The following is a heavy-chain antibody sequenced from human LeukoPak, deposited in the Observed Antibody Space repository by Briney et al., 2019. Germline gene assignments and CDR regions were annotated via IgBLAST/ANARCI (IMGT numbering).Heavy chain of an antibody. CDR1: GFTFSSYA. CDR2: ISGSGGST. V-gene: IGHV3-23*01. Sequence: GSLRLSCAASGFTFSSYAMSWVRQAPGKGLEWVSAISGSGGSTYYADSVKGRFTISRDNSKNTLYLQMNSLRAEDTAVYYCAKSGGEIVGATTDYFDYWGQGTLVTVSS. CDR3: AKSGGEIVGATTDYFDY. D-gene: IGHD1-26*01. J-gene: IGHJ4*02.